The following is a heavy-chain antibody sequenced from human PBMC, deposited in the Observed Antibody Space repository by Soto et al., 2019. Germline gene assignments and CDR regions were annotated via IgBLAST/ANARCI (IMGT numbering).Heavy chain of an antibody. Sequence: PSQTLSLTCAFSGNIVCSNSGAWNWIRQSPSRGLEWLGRTYYRSKWYNDYAVSVKGRITVNPDTSKNQFSLQLNSVTPEDTAVYFCARGQFTAFDIWGQGTVVTVSS. J-gene: IGHJ3*02. V-gene: IGHV6-1*01. D-gene: IGHD6-19*01. CDR1: GNIVCSNSGA. CDR3: ARGQFTAFDI. CDR2: TYYRSKWYN.